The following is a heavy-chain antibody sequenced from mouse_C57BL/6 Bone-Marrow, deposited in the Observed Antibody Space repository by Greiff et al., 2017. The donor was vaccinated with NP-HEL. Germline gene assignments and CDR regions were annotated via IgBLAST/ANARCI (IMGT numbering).Heavy chain of an antibody. CDR3: ARRGGYDGYFRDYFDY. V-gene: IGHV1-9*01. CDR1: GYTFTGYW. Sequence: QVQLKQSGAELMKPGASVKLSCKATGYTFTGYWIEWVKQRPGHGLEWIGEILPGSGSTNYNEKFKGKATFTADTSSNTAYMQLSSLTTEDSAIYYCARRGGYDGYFRDYFDYWGQGTTLTVSS. CDR2: ILPGSGST. D-gene: IGHD2-3*01. J-gene: IGHJ2*01.